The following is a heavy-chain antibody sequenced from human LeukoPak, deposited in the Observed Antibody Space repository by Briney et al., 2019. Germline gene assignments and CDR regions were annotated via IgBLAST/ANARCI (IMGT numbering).Heavy chain of an antibody. Sequence: ASVKVSCKASGYTFTNYDINWVRQAAGQGLEWIGWMNPNSANTGYAQKFQGRVTIARDTSINTAYMELSSLTSEDTAVYFCARGTRDCGSACCYNYWGQGTLVTVSS. D-gene: IGHD2-2*02. V-gene: IGHV1-8*01. CDR2: MNPNSANT. J-gene: IGHJ4*02. CDR1: GYTFTNYD. CDR3: ARGTRDCGSACCYNY.